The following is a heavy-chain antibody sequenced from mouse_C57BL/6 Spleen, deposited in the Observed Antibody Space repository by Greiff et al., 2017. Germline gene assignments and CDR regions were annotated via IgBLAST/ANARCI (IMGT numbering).Heavy chain of an antibody. J-gene: IGHJ2*01. V-gene: IGHV7-3*01. CDR1: GFTFTDYY. CDR2: IRNKANGYTT. CDR3: ARYTAYYFDY. Sequence: EVHLVESGGGLVQPGGSLSLSCAASGFTFTDYYMSWVRQPPGKALEWLGFIRNKANGYTTEYSASVKGRFTIYRDNSQSILYLQMNALRAEDSATYYCARYTAYYFDYWGQGTTLTVSS.